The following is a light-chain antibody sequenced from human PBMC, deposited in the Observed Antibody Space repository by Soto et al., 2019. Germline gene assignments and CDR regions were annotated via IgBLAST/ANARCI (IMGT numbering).Light chain of an antibody. CDR3: QQCGGAPLS. V-gene: IGKV3-20*01. CDR1: QSVSSSY. J-gene: IGKJ4*01. Sequence: EIVLTQSPGTRSLSPGERATLSCRASQSVSSSYLAWYLQKPGQAPRLLIYGASIRATGSPYRFSGSASGTDFTLTISGLDPEDFAGYYCQQCGGAPLSFGGGPREEIK. CDR2: GAS.